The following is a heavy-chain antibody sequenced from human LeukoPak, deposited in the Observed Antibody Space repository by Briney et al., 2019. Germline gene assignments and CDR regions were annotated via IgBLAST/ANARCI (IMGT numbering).Heavy chain of an antibody. CDR3: ARDLRDYGDYVGGTFDY. D-gene: IGHD4-17*01. V-gene: IGHV3-21*01. CDR2: ISSSSSYV. J-gene: IGHJ4*02. CDR1: GFTFSSYS. Sequence: GGSLRLSCAASGFTFSSYSMNWVRQAPGKGLEWVSSISSSSSYVYYADSVKGRFTISRDNAKNSLYLQMNSLRAEDTAVYYCARDLRDYGDYVGGTFDYWGQGTLVTVSS.